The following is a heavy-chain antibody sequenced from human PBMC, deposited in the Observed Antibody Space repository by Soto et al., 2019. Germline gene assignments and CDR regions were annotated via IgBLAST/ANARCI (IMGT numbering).Heavy chain of an antibody. D-gene: IGHD3-9*01. J-gene: IGHJ6*02. CDR1: GFTFSSYG. CDR3: ASATGYYAFFGMDV. CDR2: IWYDGSNK. Sequence: SGGSLRLSCAASGFTFSSYGMHWVRQAPGKGLEWVAVIWYDGSNKYYADSVKGRFTISRDNSKNTLYLQMNSLRAEDTAVYYCASATGYYAFFGMDVWGQGTTVTVSS. V-gene: IGHV3-33*01.